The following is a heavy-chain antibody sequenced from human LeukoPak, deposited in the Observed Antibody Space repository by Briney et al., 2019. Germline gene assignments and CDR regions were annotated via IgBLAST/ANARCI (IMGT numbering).Heavy chain of an antibody. J-gene: IGHJ2*01. CDR3: ARGTAPDWYFDL. V-gene: IGHV4-59*01. CDR2: IYYSGST. CDR1: GGSISSYY. D-gene: IGHD2-2*01. Sequence: SETLSLTCTVSGGSISSYYWSWIRQPLGKGLEWIGYIYYSGSTNYNPSLKSRVTISVDTSKNQFSLKLSSVTAADTAVYYCARGTAPDWYFDLWGRGTLVTVSS.